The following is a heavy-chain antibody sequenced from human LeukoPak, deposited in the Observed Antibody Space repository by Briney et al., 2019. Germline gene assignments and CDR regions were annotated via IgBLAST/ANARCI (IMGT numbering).Heavy chain of an antibody. Sequence: GGSLRLSCAASGFTFSTYSMNWVRQAPGKGLEWISHINREIGTIYYADSVKGRFTVSRDNDKHSLYLQMNSLRGEDTAVYYCARGGYCSGGRCYGGDYWGQGTLVTVSS. J-gene: IGHJ4*02. D-gene: IGHD2-15*01. CDR3: ARGGYCSGGRCYGGDY. CDR2: INREIGTI. V-gene: IGHV3-48*01. CDR1: GFTFSTYS.